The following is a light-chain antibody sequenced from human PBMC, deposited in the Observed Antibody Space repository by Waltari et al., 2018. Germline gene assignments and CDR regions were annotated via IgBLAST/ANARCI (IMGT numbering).Light chain of an antibody. CDR1: QTVLYTSNNKNY. V-gene: IGKV4-1*01. CDR2: WAS. Sequence: DIVMTQSPDSLAVSLGARATTNSQSSQTVLYTSNNKNYLAWYQKKSGQPPKLLISWASARESGVPDRFRGSGSGTDFTLTISSLQAEDVAVYFCQQYYSNSLTFGGGTRVEIK. CDR3: QQYYSNSLT. J-gene: IGKJ4*01.